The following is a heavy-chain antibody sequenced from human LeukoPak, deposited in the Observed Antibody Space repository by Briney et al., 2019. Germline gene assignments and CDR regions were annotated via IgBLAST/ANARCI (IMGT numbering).Heavy chain of an antibody. CDR2: INPNSGGT. CDR3: ARGRITMIVAPPDY. D-gene: IGHD3-22*01. CDR1: GYTFTGYY. J-gene: IGHJ4*02. V-gene: IGHV1-2*02. Sequence: ASVKVSCKASGYTFTGYYMHWVRQAPGQGLEWMGWINPNSGGTNYAQKFQGRVTMTRDTSISTAYMELSRLRSDDTAVYYCARGRITMIVAPPDYWGQGTLVTVSS.